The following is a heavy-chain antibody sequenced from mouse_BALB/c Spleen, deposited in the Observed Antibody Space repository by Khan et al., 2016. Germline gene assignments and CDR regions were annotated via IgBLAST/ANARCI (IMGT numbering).Heavy chain of an antibody. CDR3: ARLDY. CDR2: INSNGGST. CDR1: GFTFSSYG. Sequence: EVELVESGGGLVQPGGSLKLSCAASGFTFSSYGMSWVRQTPDKRLELVATINSNGGSTYYPDSVKGRFTISRDNAKNTLYLQMSSLKSEDTAMYYCARLDYWGQGTTLTVSS. V-gene: IGHV5-6-3*01. J-gene: IGHJ2*01.